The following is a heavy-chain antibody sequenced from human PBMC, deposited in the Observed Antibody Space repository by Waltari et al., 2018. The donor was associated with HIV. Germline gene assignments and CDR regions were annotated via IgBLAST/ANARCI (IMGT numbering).Heavy chain of an antibody. CDR2: ISGSGGST. CDR3: AKDQDYDILTGLPPPRY. V-gene: IGHV3-23*01. D-gene: IGHD3-9*01. J-gene: IGHJ4*02. Sequence: MSWVRQAPGKGLEWVSAISGSGGSTYYADSVKGRFTISRDNSKNTLYLQMNSLRAEDTAVYYCAKDQDYDILTGLPPPRYWGQGTLVTVSS.